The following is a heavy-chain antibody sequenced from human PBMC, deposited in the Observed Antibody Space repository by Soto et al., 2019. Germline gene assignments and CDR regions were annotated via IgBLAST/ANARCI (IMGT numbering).Heavy chain of an antibody. V-gene: IGHV3-30*18. CDR3: AKEMFPRTVLDSSSPWGDY. Sequence: QVQLVESGGGVVQPGTSLKLSCAASGFTFDDFGFHWVRQAPGKGLEWVATLSYDGSHEYYADSVKGRFIISRDNSKITLYLQMNSLKTEDTAMYYCAKEMFPRTVLDSSSPWGDYWGQGTLVTVSS. CDR1: GFTFDDFG. D-gene: IGHD3-22*01. J-gene: IGHJ4*02. CDR2: LSYDGSHE.